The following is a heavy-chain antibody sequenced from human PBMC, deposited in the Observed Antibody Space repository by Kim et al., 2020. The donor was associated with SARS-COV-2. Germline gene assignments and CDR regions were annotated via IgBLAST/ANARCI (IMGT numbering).Heavy chain of an antibody. D-gene: IGHD2-15*01. V-gene: IGHV4-34*01. Sequence: PSLKSRVTISVDTSKNQFSLKLSSVTAADTAVYYCARGPAVVVVAAYFDYWGQGTLVTVSS. CDR3: ARGPAVVVVAAYFDY. J-gene: IGHJ4*02.